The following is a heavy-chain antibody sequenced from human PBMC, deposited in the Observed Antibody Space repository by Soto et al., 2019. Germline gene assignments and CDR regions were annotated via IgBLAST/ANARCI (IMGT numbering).Heavy chain of an antibody. D-gene: IGHD3-3*01. Sequence: GASVKGSCKASGYTFTSYGISWVRQAPGQGLEWMGWISAYNGNTNYAQKLQGRVTMTTDTSTSTAYMELRSLRSDDTAVYYCAREEAFWCGQSYHYYYGMDGSCPGTTVTVSS. J-gene: IGHJ6*02. CDR2: ISAYNGNT. CDR3: AREEAFWCGQSYHYYYGMDG. V-gene: IGHV1-18*04. CDR1: GYTFTSYG.